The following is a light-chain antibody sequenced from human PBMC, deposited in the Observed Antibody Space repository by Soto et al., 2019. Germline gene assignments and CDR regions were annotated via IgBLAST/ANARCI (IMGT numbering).Light chain of an antibody. CDR3: QQYGNSPIT. CDR1: QNVSSSY. V-gene: IGKV3-20*01. J-gene: IGKJ5*01. Sequence: EIVLTQSPGTLSLSPGERATLSCRASQNVSSSYLAWYQQKPGQAPRLLIYGASSRATGIPDRFSGSGSGTDFTLTISRLEPEDFAVYYCQQYGNSPITFGQGTQLEIK. CDR2: GAS.